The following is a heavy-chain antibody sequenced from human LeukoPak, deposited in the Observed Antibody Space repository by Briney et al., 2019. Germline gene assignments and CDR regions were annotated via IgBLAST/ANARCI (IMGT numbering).Heavy chain of an antibody. Sequence: GGSLRLSCAASGFTFSSYSMNWVRQAPGKGLEWVSSISRSSSYIYYADSVKGRFTISIDNAKNSLYLQMNSLRAEDTAVYYCARADDSADWFDTWGQGTLVTVSS. V-gene: IGHV3-21*01. CDR2: ISRSSSYI. CDR3: ARADDSADWFDT. J-gene: IGHJ5*02. D-gene: IGHD3-3*01. CDR1: GFTFSSYS.